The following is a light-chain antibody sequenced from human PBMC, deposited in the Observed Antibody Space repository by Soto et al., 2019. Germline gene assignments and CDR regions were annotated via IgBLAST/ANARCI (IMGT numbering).Light chain of an antibody. CDR1: SSDVGGYNY. CDR2: DVS. V-gene: IGLV2-14*01. Sequence: QSALTQPASVSGSPGQSITISCTGTSSDVGGYNYVSWYQQHPGKAPKLMIYDVSNRHSGVSNRFSGSKSGNTASLTISGLQAEDAADYFCSSYTSSSTEVFGTGTKLTVL. J-gene: IGLJ1*01. CDR3: SSYTSSSTEV.